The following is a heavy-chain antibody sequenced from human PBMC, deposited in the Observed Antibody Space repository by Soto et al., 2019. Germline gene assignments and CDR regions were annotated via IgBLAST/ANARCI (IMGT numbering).Heavy chain of an antibody. V-gene: IGHV4-39*01. CDR2: IYYSGST. D-gene: IGHD1-26*01. CDR1: GGSISSNYYY. J-gene: IGHJ4*02. CDR3: ARPSGSYLYYFDY. Sequence: PSETLSLPCTVSGGSISSNYYYWGWIRQPPGKGLEWIGSIYYSGSTYYNPSLKSRVTISVDTSKNQFSLKLSSVTAADTAVYYCARPSGSYLYYFDYWGQGTLVTVSS.